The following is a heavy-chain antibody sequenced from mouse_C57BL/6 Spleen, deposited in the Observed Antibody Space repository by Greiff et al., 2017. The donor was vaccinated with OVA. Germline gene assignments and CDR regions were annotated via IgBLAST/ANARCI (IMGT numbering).Heavy chain of an antibody. CDR3: TRTTTAWYFDV. V-gene: IGHV1-15*01. D-gene: IGHD1-2*01. CDR2: IDPETGGT. Sequence: QVQLKQSGAELVRPGASVTLSCKASGYTFTDYEMHWVKQTPVHGLEWIGAIDPETGGTAYNQKFKGKAILTADKSSSTAYMELRSLTSEDSAVFYCTRTTTAWYFDVWGTGTTVTVSS. CDR1: GYTFTDYE. J-gene: IGHJ1*03.